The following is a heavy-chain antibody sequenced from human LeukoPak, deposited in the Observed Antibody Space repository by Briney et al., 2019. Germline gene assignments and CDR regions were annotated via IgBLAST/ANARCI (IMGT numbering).Heavy chain of an antibody. CDR1: GFTFSSYS. CDR2: ISSSSSYI. V-gene: IGHV3-21*04. D-gene: IGHD2-15*01. J-gene: IGHJ4*02. Sequence: GGSLRLSCAASGFTFSSYSMNWVRQAPGKGLEWVSSISSSSSYIYYADSVKGRFTISRDNAKNSLYLQMNSLRAEDTAVYYCAKGRSGGSCNRGGCYFDYWGQGTLVTVSS. CDR3: AKGRSGGSCNRGGCYFDY.